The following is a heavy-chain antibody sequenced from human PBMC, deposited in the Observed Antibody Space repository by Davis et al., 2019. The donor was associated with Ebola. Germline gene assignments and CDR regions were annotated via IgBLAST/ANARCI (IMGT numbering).Heavy chain of an antibody. D-gene: IGHD1-26*01. CDR2: INHSGST. Sequence: GSLRLSCAVYGGSFSGYYWSWIRQPPGKGLEWIGEINHSGSTHYNPSLKSRVTLSVDTSKNQFSLKVNSVTAADTAMYYCARGYYLLEYWGHGRLVTVSS. J-gene: IGHJ4*01. CDR3: ARGYYLLEY. CDR1: GGSFSGYY. V-gene: IGHV4-34*01.